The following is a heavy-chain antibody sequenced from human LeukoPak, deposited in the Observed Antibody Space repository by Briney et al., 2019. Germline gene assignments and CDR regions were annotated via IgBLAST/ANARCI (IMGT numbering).Heavy chain of an antibody. CDR1: GYTFTGYY. Sequence: GASVKVSCKASGYTFTGYYMHWVRQAPGQGLEWMGWINPNSGGTNYAQKFQGRVTMTRDTSISTAYMELSRLRSDDTAVYYCAVPPMVAPHLGGDCWGQGTLVTVSS. CDR2: INPNSGGT. J-gene: IGHJ4*02. D-gene: IGHD4/OR15-4a*01. V-gene: IGHV1-2*02. CDR3: AVPPMVAPHLGGDC.